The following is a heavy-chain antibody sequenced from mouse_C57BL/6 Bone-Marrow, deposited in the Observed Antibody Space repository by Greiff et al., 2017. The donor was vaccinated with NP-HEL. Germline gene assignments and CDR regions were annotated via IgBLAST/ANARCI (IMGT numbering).Heavy chain of an antibody. Sequence: QVQLQQPGAELVKPGASVKLSCKASGYTFTSYWMHWVKQRPGRGLEWIGRIDPNSGGTKYNEKFKSKATLTVDKPSNTAYMQLNSLTSDDSAVYYCAIGRFRIYYYGSTAMDYWGQGTSVTVSS. CDR3: AIGRFRIYYYGSTAMDY. V-gene: IGHV1-72*01. D-gene: IGHD1-1*01. CDR2: IDPNSGGT. CDR1: GYTFTSYW. J-gene: IGHJ4*01.